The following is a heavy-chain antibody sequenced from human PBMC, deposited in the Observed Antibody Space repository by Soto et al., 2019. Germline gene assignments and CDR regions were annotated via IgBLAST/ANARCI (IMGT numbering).Heavy chain of an antibody. V-gene: IGHV1-2*02. CDR3: ASAAVTGTAGLDF. CDR2: INPNSGGT. J-gene: IGHJ4*02. Sequence: ASVNVSCKTSGYTFSGFYMHWVRQAPGQGLERMGWINPNSGGTKSAEKFQGRVTMTRDTSISTAYMELSRLKSDDTAVYYCASAAVTGTAGLDFWGQGTQVPVSS. D-gene: IGHD6-19*01. CDR1: GYTFSGFY.